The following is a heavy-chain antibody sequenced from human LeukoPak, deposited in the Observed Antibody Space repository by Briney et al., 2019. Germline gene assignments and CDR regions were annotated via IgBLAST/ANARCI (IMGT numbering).Heavy chain of an antibody. Sequence: GASVKVSCKASGYTFTSYGISWVRQAPGQGLEWMGWINTYNGNTNYAQKLQGRVTMTTDTSTSTAYMELRSLRSDDTAVYYCARDLLVGDSSGWWETGWFDPWGQGTLVTVSS. CDR1: GYTFTSYG. CDR3: ARDLLVGDSSGWWETGWFDP. V-gene: IGHV1-18*01. CDR2: INTYNGNT. D-gene: IGHD6-19*01. J-gene: IGHJ5*02.